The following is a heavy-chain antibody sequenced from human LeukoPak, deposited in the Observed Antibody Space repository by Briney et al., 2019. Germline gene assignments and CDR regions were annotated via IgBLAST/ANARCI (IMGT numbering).Heavy chain of an antibody. CDR2: VSFDGSNK. D-gene: IGHD2-21*01. CDR1: GFTFSSYG. J-gene: IGHJ4*02. CDR3: AKEGNGDSFDY. V-gene: IGHV3-30*18. Sequence: PGGSLRLPCAASGFTFSSYGMQGVRQAPGRGLEGVAVVSFDGSNKYYADSVRGRFTISRDNSKNTLYLQMNSLRTEDTAVYYCAKEGNGDSFDYWGQGTLVTVSS.